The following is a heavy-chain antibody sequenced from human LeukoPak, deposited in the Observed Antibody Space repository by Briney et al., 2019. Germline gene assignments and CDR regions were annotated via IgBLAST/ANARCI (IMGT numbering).Heavy chain of an antibody. CDR3: ARVDPISVTTLDY. J-gene: IGHJ4*02. D-gene: IGHD4-17*01. CDR1: GFTFSSYA. Sequence: GGSLRLSCAASGFTFSSYAMHWVRQAPGKGLEYVSAISSNGGSTYYANSVKGRFTISRDNSKNTLYLQMGSLRAEDMAVYYCARVDPISVTTLDYWGQGTLVTVSS. V-gene: IGHV3-64*01. CDR2: ISSNGGST.